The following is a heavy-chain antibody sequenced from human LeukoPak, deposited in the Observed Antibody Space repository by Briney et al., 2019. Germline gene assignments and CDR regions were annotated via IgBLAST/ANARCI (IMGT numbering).Heavy chain of an antibody. CDR3: VSDLCGGDDQ. CDR2: IDEDGKTI. V-gene: IGHV3-74*01. Sequence: GGSLRLSCAASGFTFNSYWMHWVRQAPGKGLVWVSRIDEDGKTIDYADSVKGQFTISRDNAKDTLYLQMSSLRDEGTAVYYCVSDLCGGDDQWGRGTLVTVSS. J-gene: IGHJ5*02. D-gene: IGHD3-3*01. CDR1: GFTFNSYW.